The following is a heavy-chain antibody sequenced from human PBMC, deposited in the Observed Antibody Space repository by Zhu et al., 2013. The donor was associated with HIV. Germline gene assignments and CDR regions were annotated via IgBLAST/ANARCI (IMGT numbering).Heavy chain of an antibody. V-gene: IGHV1-8*01. CDR1: GYSFTSYD. J-gene: IGHJ6*02. D-gene: IGHD6-13*01. CDR3: ARGRXSSSLHNYGXDV. Sequence: HVQLVQSGAEVKRPGASLKVSCKTSGYSFTSYDINWVRQAPGQGLEWMGWMNPHSGHSGYAQKFQGRGTMTMNTSISTVYMELSSLRSEDTAVYYCARGRXSSSLHNYGXDVWGQGTXITVTS. CDR2: MNPHSGHS.